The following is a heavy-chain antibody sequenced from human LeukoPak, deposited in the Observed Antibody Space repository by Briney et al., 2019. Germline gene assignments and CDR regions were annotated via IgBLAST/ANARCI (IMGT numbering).Heavy chain of an antibody. D-gene: IGHD6-13*01. J-gene: IGHJ4*02. Sequence: GGSLRLSCAASGFTFSSYAMSWVRRAPGKGLEWVSAISGSGGSTYYADSVKGRFTISRDNSKSTLYLQMNSLRAEDTAVYHCAKGRAAAGLFDYWGQGTLVTVSS. V-gene: IGHV3-23*01. CDR1: GFTFSSYA. CDR2: ISGSGGST. CDR3: AKGRAAAGLFDY.